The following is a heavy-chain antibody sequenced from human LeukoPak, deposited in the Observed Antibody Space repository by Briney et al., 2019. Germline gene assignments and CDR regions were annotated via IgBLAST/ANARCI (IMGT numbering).Heavy chain of an antibody. Sequence: PSETLSLTCTVSGGSISSSSYYWGWIRQPPGKGLEWIGSIYYSGSTYYNPSPKSRVTISVDTSKNQFSLKLSSVTAADTAVYYCARQHSSSWYYHYWGQGTLDTVSS. CDR1: GGSISSSSYY. CDR2: IYYSGST. J-gene: IGHJ4*02. D-gene: IGHD6-13*01. V-gene: IGHV4-39*01. CDR3: ARQHSSSWYYHY.